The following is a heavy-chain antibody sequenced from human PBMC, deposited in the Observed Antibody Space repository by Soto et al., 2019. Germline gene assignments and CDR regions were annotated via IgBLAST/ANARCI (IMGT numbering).Heavy chain of an antibody. CDR3: AKDSGDSSSWYFDY. D-gene: IGHD6-13*01. J-gene: IGHJ4*02. V-gene: IGHV3-30*18. CDR1: GFTFSSYG. CDR2: ISYDGSNK. Sequence: QVQLVESGGGVVQPGRSLRLSCAASGFTFSSYGMHWVRQAPGKGLEWVAVISYDGSNKYYADSVKGRFTISRDNSKNTVYLQMNSLRAEDTAVYYCAKDSGDSSSWYFDYWGQGTLVTVSS.